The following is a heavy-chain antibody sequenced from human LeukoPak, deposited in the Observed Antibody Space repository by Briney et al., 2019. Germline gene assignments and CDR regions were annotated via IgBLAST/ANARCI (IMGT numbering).Heavy chain of an antibody. CDR2: IYYSGST. J-gene: IGHJ6*03. CDR3: ASYYDSSGYYYRYYYYMDV. D-gene: IGHD3-22*01. V-gene: IGHV4-39*01. Sequence: SETLSLTCTVSGGSISSSSYYWGWIRQPPGKGLEWIGSIYYSGSTYYNPSLKSRVTISVDTSKNQFSLKLSSVTAADTAVYYCASYYDSSGYYYRYYYYMDVWGKGTTVTVSS. CDR1: GGSISSSSYY.